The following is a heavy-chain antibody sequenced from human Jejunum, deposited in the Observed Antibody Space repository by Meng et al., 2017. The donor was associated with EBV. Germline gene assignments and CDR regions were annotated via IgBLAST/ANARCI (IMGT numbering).Heavy chain of an antibody. J-gene: IGHJ5*02. CDR2: IYYTGRT. CDR1: GASISSSHW. V-gene: IGHV4-4*02. D-gene: IGHD5-12*01. CDR3: ATSMSGYSYGYS. Sequence: QGNVQGSGPGLVHPSGTLSLTCAVAGASISSSHWWSWVRQAPGEGLEWIGEIYYTGRTNYNPSLKSRVSMSIDKSKNQFSLNLNSVTVADTAVYYCATSMSGYSYGYSWGQGTLVTVSS.